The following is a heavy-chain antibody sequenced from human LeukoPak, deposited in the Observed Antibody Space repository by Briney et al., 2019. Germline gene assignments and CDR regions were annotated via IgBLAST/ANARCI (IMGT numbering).Heavy chain of an antibody. Sequence: PGGSLRLSCEASGFTFSNYAMNWVRQAPGKGLEWVSGISGSGGTIYNADFVKGRCTISRDNFKNTLYLQMNSLRAEDTAVYYCARALCVGGINCGPDYWGQGTLVTVSS. CDR1: GFTFSNYA. V-gene: IGHV3-23*01. D-gene: IGHD2-15*01. CDR3: ARALCVGGINCGPDY. CDR2: ISGSGGTI. J-gene: IGHJ4*02.